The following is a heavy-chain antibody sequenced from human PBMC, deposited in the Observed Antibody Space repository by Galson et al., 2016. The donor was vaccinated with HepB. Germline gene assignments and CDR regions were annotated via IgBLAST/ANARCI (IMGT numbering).Heavy chain of an antibody. Sequence: SETLSLTCAVYNGSFSGSYWTWIRQPPGKGLEWIGETIHSGSANYNPSLKSRVTVSEDTSKNKFSLRLRSVTAADTAVYYGARGARARWLVRGFDVWGQGTMVTVSS. CDR1: NGSFSGSY. CDR3: ARGARARWLVRGFDV. J-gene: IGHJ3*01. D-gene: IGHD6-19*01. V-gene: IGHV4-34*01. CDR2: TIHSGSA.